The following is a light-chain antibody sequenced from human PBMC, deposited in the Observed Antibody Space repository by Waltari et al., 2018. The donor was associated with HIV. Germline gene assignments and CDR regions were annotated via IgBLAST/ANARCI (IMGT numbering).Light chain of an antibody. J-gene: IGLJ1*01. CDR2: DVS. V-gene: IGLV2-11*01. Sequence: QSALTQPHSVSGSPGQSLTISCTEPSSYVATFFSCYQHHPGKAPKVIIYDVSKRPSGVPDRFSGSKSGNTAFLTISGLQAEDEADYHCCSHAGNLIFAFGTGTKVTVL. CDR1: SSYVATF. CDR3: CSHAGNLIFA.